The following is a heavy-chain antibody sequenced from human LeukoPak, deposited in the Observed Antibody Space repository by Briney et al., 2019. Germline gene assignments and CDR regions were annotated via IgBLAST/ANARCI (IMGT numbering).Heavy chain of an antibody. V-gene: IGHV3-30*18. Sequence: GGSLRLSCATSGFTFSDYAMSWVRQAPGKGLEWVAVTSNDGSNKYYAESVKGRLTISRDNSKNTLYLQMNRLRPEDTAVYYCAKDCYDFWTGLYYYYGMDVWGQGTTVTVSS. CDR1: GFTFSDYA. CDR3: AKDCYDFWTGLYYYYGMDV. D-gene: IGHD3-3*01. J-gene: IGHJ6*02. CDR2: TSNDGSNK.